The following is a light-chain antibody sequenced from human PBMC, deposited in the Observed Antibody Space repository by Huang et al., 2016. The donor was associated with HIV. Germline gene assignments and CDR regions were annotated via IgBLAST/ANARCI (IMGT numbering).Light chain of an antibody. V-gene: IGKV1-13*02. CDR1: QDIGTS. CDR3: QQLHTYPIT. Sequence: QLTQSPPSLSASVRDTIMISCRASQDIGTSLAWYQQKTGRAPKLLISGASTLQTGFPSRFSGDSAGTFFPLFITGLQPEDFATYYCQQLHTYPITFGQGTRLDIK. J-gene: IGKJ5*01. CDR2: GAS.